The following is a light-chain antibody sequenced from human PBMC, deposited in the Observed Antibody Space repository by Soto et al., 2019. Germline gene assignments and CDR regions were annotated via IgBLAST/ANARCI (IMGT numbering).Light chain of an antibody. Sequence: QSALTQPPSVSGSPGQSITISCTGTSSDVGGYNYVSWYQHHPGKAPKLMIFDVSNRPSGVSNRFSGSKSGNTASLTISGLQPEGEADYYCSSYTTSNTRQIVFGTGTKLTVL. CDR3: SSYTTSNTRQIV. V-gene: IGLV2-14*03. CDR2: DVS. CDR1: SSDVGGYNY. J-gene: IGLJ1*01.